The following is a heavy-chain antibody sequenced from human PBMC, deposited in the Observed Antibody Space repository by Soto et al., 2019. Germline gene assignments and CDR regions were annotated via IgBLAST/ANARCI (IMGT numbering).Heavy chain of an antibody. CDR3: ARCGSGYTWFNEF. V-gene: IGHV1-69*13. CDR2: IIPVFQTA. D-gene: IGHD3-22*01. J-gene: IGHJ4*02. CDR1: GGLFSSYP. Sequence: SVKVSCKASGGLFSSYPISWVRQVPGQGLEWMGGIIPVFQTAYYTQRFQGRVTITADESTNTAYMELSSLRSEDTAIYYCARCGSGYTWFNEFWGQRTMVTVYS.